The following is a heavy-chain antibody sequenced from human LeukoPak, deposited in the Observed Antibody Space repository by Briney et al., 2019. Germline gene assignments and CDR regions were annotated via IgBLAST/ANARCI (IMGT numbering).Heavy chain of an antibody. D-gene: IGHD5-18*01. J-gene: IGHJ4*02. V-gene: IGHV4-34*01. CDR3: ARVRMRGYSYGPFDY. CDR1: GFTVSSNY. CDR2: INHSGST. Sequence: PGGSLRLSCAASGFTVSSNYMSWIRQPPGKGLEWIGEINHSGSTNYNPSLKSRVTISVDTSKNQFSLKLSSVTAADTAVYYCARVRMRGYSYGPFDYWGQGTLVTVSS.